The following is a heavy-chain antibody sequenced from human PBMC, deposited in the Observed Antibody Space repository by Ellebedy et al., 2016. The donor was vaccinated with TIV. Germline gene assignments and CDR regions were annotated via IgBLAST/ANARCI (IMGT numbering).Heavy chain of an antibody. J-gene: IGHJ3*02. V-gene: IGHV3-23*01. Sequence: PGGSLRLSCVASGFTFSSYAMSWVRQAPGKGLEWVSSLSGSGGSTYYADSVKGRFTISRDNARKSLYLQMNSLRSEDTAFYYCVKGLDAFDIWGQGTMVTVSS. CDR2: LSGSGGST. CDR3: VKGLDAFDI. CDR1: GFTFSSYA.